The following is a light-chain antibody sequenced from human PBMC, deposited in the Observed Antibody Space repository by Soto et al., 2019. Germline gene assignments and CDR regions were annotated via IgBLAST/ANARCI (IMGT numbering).Light chain of an antibody. CDR3: CSYAGSYVV. Sequence: QSALTQPASVSGSPGQSITISCTGTTSDVGNYNLVSWYQQHPGKAPKLMIYEGSKRPSGVSNRFSGSKSANTASLTISGLQAEDEADYYCCSYAGSYVVFGGGTKVTVL. J-gene: IGLJ2*01. CDR1: TSDVGNYNL. CDR2: EGS. V-gene: IGLV2-23*01.